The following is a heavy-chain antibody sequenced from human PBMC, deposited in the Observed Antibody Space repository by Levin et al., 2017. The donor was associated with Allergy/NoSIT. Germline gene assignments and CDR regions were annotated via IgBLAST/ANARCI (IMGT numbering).Heavy chain of an antibody. CDR3: ARIPAYYYDSSGYYSPYYLDY. D-gene: IGHD3-22*01. J-gene: IGHJ4*02. CDR2: IYSGGST. Sequence: GGSLRLSCAASGFTVSSNYMSWVRQAPGKGLEWVSVIYSGGSTYYADSVKGRFTISRDNSKNTLYLQMNSLRAEDTAVYYCARIPAYYYDSSGYYSPYYLDYWGQGTLVTVSS. V-gene: IGHV3-53*01. CDR1: GFTVSSNY.